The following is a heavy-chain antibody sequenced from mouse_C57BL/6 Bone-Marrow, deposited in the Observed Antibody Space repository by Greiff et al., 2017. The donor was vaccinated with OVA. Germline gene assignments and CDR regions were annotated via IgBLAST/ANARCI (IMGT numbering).Heavy chain of an antibody. V-gene: IGHV1-81*01. CDR3: ASPLQHFDY. Sequence: QVQLQQSGAELARPGASVKLSCKASGYTFTSYGISWVKQRTGQGLEWIGEIYPRSGNTYYNEKFKGKATLTADKSSSTAYMELRSLTSEDSAVYFCASPLQHFDYWGQGTTLTVSA. J-gene: IGHJ2*01. D-gene: IGHD1-1*01. CDR1: GYTFTSYG. CDR2: IYPRSGNT.